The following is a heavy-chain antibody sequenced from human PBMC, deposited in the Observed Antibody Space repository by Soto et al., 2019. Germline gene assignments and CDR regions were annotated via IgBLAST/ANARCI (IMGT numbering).Heavy chain of an antibody. Sequence: SETLSLTCTVSGGSISSYYWSWIRQSPGKGLEWIGFIYYSGSTNYNPSLKSRVTISVDTSKNRFSLKLSSVTAADTAVYYCAREKTTIGDFDYWGQGTLVTVSS. CDR3: AREKTTIGDFDY. CDR2: IYYSGST. J-gene: IGHJ4*02. D-gene: IGHD1-7*01. V-gene: IGHV4-59*01. CDR1: GGSISSYY.